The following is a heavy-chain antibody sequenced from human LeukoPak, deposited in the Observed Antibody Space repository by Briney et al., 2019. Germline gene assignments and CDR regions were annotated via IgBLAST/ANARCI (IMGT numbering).Heavy chain of an antibody. CDR3: ARQQKGLLDY. CDR2: IYYSGST. Sequence: SETLSLTCTVSGGSISSYYWSWIRQPPGKGLEWIGYIYYSGSTSYNPSLKSRVAMSVDTSKNQFSLKLSSVTAADTAVYYCARQQKGLLDYWGQGTLVTVSS. J-gene: IGHJ4*02. V-gene: IGHV4-59*08. CDR1: GGSISSYY.